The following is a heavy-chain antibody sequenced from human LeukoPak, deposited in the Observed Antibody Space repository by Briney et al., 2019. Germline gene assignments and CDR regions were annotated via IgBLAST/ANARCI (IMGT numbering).Heavy chain of an antibody. CDR3: ARVKGYYFDY. J-gene: IGHJ4*02. Sequence: PSETLSLTCTVSGGSISSSSYYWGWIRQPPGKGLEWIGNIYYSGSTYYNPSLESRVTMSLDTSKNQFSLKLSSVTAADTAVYYCARVKGYYFDYWGQGTLVTVSS. V-gene: IGHV4-39*07. CDR1: GGSISSSSYY. CDR2: IYYSGST.